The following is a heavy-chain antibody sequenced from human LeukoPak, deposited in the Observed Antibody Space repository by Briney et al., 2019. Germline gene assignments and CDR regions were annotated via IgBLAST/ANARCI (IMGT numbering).Heavy chain of an antibody. Sequence: PGGSLRLSCAASGFTFNAYHMNWVRQAPGKGLEWLAYISSGSSTIYYADSVKGRFTVSRDNAKETLYLQLDSLRGEDTAIYYCARDMKLNFDYWGQGTLVTVSS. J-gene: IGHJ4*02. V-gene: IGHV3-48*04. CDR2: ISSGSSTI. CDR3: ARDMKLNFDY. CDR1: GFTFNAYH. D-gene: IGHD3-16*01.